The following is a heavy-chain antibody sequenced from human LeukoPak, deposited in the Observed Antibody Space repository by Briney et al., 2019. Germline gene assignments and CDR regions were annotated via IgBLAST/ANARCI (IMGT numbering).Heavy chain of an antibody. CDR2: ISGSGGST. J-gene: IGHJ4*02. CDR3: AKDRKAYCSSTSCYFDY. V-gene: IGHV3-23*01. D-gene: IGHD2-2*01. CDR1: GFTFSTYW. Sequence: PGGSLRLSCVASGFTFSTYWITWVRQAPGKGLEWVSAISGSGGSTYYADSVKGRFTISRDNSKNTLYLQMNSLRAEDTAVYYCAKDRKAYCSSTSCYFDYWGQGTLVTVSS.